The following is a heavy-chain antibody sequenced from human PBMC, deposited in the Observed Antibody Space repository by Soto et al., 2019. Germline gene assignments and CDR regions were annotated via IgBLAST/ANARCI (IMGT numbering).Heavy chain of an antibody. J-gene: IGHJ6*03. D-gene: IGHD3-10*01. Sequence: QVKLVQSGAELKRPGASVKVSCKASGYTFTSHGISWVRQAPGQGLEWMGWISAKNGDTNYAQKFQGRVTVTTATSTTTGYMELRSRRSEDTAGYYGARMVRPSNMVSYPYEDVSVTGTTVTVS. CDR1: GYTFTSHG. V-gene: IGHV1-18*01. CDR2: ISAKNGDT. CDR3: ARMVRPSNMVSYPYEDV.